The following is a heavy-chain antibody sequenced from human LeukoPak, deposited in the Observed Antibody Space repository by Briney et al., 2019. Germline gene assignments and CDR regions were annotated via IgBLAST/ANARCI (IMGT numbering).Heavy chain of an antibody. CDR2: IIPIFGTG. V-gene: IGHV1-69*13. J-gene: IGHJ3*02. D-gene: IGHD3-22*01. CDR3: ARDLDSSGYYKPHAFDI. Sequence: GASVKVTCKASGGTFSSYAIRWVRQAPGQGLEWMGGIIPIFGTGNYAQKFQGRVTITADESTSTAYMELSSLRSEDTAVYYCARDLDSSGYYKPHAFDIWGQGTMVTVSS. CDR1: GGTFSSYA.